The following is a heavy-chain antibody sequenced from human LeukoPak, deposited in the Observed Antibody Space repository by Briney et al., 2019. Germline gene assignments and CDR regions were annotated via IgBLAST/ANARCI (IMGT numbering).Heavy chain of an antibody. Sequence: PSETLSVTSTVSGGSISSYYWSWIRQPPGKGVECIGYIYYSGSTNYNPSLKSRVTISVDTSKNQFSLKLRSVTAADTAVYYCARLLRSEGAFDIWGQGTMVTVSS. J-gene: IGHJ3*02. CDR3: ARLLRSEGAFDI. V-gene: IGHV4-59*01. D-gene: IGHD2-15*01. CDR1: GGSISSYY. CDR2: IYYSGST.